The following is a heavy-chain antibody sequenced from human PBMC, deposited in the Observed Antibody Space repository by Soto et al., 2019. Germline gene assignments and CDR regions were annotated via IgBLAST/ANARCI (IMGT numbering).Heavy chain of an antibody. CDR1: GYTFTSYD. D-gene: IGHD3-10*01. V-gene: IGHV1-8*01. CDR3: VRLFYYGSGSWVE. J-gene: IGHJ4*02. Sequence: QVQLVQSGAEVKKPGASVKVSCKASGYTFTSYDINWVRQATGQGLEWMGWVNPNNGHTGYAQKFQGRVTMTRNTSIGTAYMELDSLRSEDTAVYYCVRLFYYGSGSWVEWGQGTLVTVSS. CDR2: VNPNNGHT.